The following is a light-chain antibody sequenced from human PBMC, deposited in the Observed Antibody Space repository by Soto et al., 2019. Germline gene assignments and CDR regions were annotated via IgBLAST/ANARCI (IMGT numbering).Light chain of an antibody. V-gene: IGKV3-15*01. J-gene: IGKJ5*01. Sequence: EIVMTQSPATLSVSPVERATLSCRASQSVSSNLAWYQQKPGQAPRLLVYGASTRATGIPARFSGSGSGTQFTLTISSLQSEDFAVYYCQQRSNWITFGQGTRLEI. CDR2: GAS. CDR3: QQRSNWIT. CDR1: QSVSSN.